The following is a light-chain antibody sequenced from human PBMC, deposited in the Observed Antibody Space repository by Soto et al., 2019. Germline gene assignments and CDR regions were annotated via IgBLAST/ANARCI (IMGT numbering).Light chain of an antibody. V-gene: IGKV3-15*01. CDR3: LQYNDWPRT. CDR1: QSVGGN. CDR2: YAS. Sequence: EIVLMQSPATLSVSPGERATLSCRASQSVGGNVAWYQQKPGQAPRLLIYYASTRATAIPARFSGSGSGTEFTLTISSLQSEDFAVYFCLQYNDWPRTFGQGTKVDIK. J-gene: IGKJ1*01.